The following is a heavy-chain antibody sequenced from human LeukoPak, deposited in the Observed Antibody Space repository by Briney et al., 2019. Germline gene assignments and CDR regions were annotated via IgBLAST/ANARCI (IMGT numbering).Heavy chain of an antibody. CDR2: FDPEDGET. J-gene: IGHJ4*02. CDR1: GYTLTELS. CDR3: ARALSSWYYFDY. Sequence: ASVKVSCKVSGYTLTELSMHWVRQAPGKWLEWMGGFDPEDGETIYAQKFQGRVTMTEDTSTDTAYMELSSLRSEDTAVYYCARALSSWYYFDYWGQGTLVTVSS. V-gene: IGHV1-24*01. D-gene: IGHD6-13*01.